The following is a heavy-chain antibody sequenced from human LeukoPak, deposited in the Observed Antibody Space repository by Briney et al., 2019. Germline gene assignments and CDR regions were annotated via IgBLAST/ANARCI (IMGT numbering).Heavy chain of an antibody. CDR2: INPSGGST. D-gene: IGHD2-15*01. V-gene: IGHV1-46*01. CDR1: GYTFTSYY. CDR3: ARVGLDCSGGSCYSRGYFDY. J-gene: IGHJ4*02. Sequence: ASVKVSCKASGYTFTSYYMHWVRQAPGQGIEWMGIINPSGGSTSYAQKFQGRVTMTRDMSTSTVYMELSSLRSEDTAVYYCARVGLDCSGGSCYSRGYFDYWGQGTLVTVSS.